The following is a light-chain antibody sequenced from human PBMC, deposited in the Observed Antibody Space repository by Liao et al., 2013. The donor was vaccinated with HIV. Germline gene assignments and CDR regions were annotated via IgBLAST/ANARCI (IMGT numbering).Light chain of an antibody. CDR2: YDS. Sequence: SYELTQPPSVSVAPGKTARITCGGNNIGSKSVHWYQQKPGQAPVLVIYYDSDLPSGIPERFSGSNSGNTATLTISGTQAMDEADYYCQAWDSSTVVFGGGTKLTVL. V-gene: IGLV3-21*01. CDR1: NIGSKS. J-gene: IGLJ2*01. CDR3: QAWDSSTVV.